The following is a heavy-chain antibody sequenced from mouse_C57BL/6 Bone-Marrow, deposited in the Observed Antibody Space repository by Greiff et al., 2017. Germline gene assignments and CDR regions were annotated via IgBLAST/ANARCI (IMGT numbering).Heavy chain of an antibody. Sequence: VQLQESGAELARPGASVKMSCKASGYTFTSYTMHWVKQRPGQGLEWIGYINPSSGYTKYNQKFKDKATLTADKSSSTAYMQLSSLTSEDSAVYYCARWDYYGSSYFDYWGQGTTLTVSS. D-gene: IGHD1-1*01. CDR2: INPSSGYT. V-gene: IGHV1-4*01. CDR1: GYTFTSYT. J-gene: IGHJ2*01. CDR3: ARWDYYGSSYFDY.